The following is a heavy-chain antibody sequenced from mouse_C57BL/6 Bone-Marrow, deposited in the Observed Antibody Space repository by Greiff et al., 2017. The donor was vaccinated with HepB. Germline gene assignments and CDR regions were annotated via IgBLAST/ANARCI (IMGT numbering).Heavy chain of an antibody. V-gene: IGHV1-59*01. CDR2: IDPSDSYT. Sequence: QVQLQQSGAELVRPGTSVKLSCKASGYTFTSYWMHWVKQRPGQGLEWIGVIDPSDSYTNYNQKFKGKATLTVDTSSSTAYMQLSSLTSEDSAVYYCARRTGAYYFDYWGQGTTLTVSS. CDR1: GYTFTSYW. CDR3: ARRTGAYYFDY. D-gene: IGHD4-1*01. J-gene: IGHJ2*01.